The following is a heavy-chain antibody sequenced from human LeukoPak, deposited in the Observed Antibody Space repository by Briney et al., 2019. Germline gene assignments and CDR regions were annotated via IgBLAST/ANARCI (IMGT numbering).Heavy chain of an antibody. CDR2: IYYSGST. V-gene: IGHV4-59*08. Sequence: SETLSLTCTVSGGSISSYYWSWIRQPPGKGLEWIGFIYYSGSTNYTPSLKSRVTISVDTSKNQFSLKLSSVPAADTAVYYCATTRREDGSGSFDYWGQGTLVTVSS. D-gene: IGHD3-10*01. CDR1: GGSISSYY. J-gene: IGHJ4*02. CDR3: ATTRREDGSGSFDY.